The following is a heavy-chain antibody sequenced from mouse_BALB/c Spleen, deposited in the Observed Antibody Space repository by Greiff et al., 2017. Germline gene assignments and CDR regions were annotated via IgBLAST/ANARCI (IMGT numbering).Heavy chain of an antibody. J-gene: IGHJ3*01. CDR2: ISDGGSYT. CDR1: GFTFSDYY. CDR3: ARKDWFAY. V-gene: IGHV5-4*02. Sequence: EVKLMESGGGLVKPGGSLKLSCAASGFTFSDYYMYWVRQTPEKRLEWVATISDGGSYTYYPDSVKGRFTISRDNAKNNLYLQMSSLKSEDTAMYYCARKDWFAYWGQGTLVTVSA.